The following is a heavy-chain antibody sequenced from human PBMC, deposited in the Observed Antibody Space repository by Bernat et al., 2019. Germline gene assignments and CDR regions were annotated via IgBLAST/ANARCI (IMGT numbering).Heavy chain of an antibody. CDR1: GFTFSSYS. CDR3: ARDADRLGRFDY. J-gene: IGHJ4*02. CDR2: ISSSSTYI. D-gene: IGHD6-19*01. V-gene: IGHV3-21*02. Sequence: EVQLVESGGGLVKPGGSLRLSCAASGFTFSSYSMNWVRQAPGKGLEWVSSISSSSTYIYYADSVKGRFTISRDNAENPLYLQVNSLRAEDTAVYYCARDADRLGRFDYWGQGTLVTVSS.